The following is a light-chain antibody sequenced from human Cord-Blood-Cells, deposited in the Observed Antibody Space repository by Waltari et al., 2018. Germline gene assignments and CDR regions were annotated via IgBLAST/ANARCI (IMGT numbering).Light chain of an antibody. CDR1: QSVLYSSKNKNY. Sequence: DIVMTQSPDSLAVSLGERATINCKSSQSVLYSSKNKNYLAWYQHKQGQPPNLLIYWASTRESGVPDRFSGSGSGTDFTLTISSLQAEDVAVYYCQQYYSTPLTFGGGTKVEIK. V-gene: IGKV4-1*01. CDR2: WAS. J-gene: IGKJ4*01. CDR3: QQYYSTPLT.